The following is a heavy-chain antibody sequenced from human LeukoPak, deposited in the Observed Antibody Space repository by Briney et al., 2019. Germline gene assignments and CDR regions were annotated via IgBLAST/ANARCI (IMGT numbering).Heavy chain of an antibody. CDR3: ARHGSGSYAHGMDV. CDR1: GYTFTSYG. CDR2: ISAYNGNT. D-gene: IGHD3-10*01. Sequence: ASVKVCCTASGYTFTSYGISWGRQAPGQGLEWMGWISAYNGNTNYAQKLQGRVTMTTDTSTSTAYMELRSLRSDDTAVYYCARHGSGSYAHGMDVWGQGTTVTVSS. J-gene: IGHJ6*02. V-gene: IGHV1-18*01.